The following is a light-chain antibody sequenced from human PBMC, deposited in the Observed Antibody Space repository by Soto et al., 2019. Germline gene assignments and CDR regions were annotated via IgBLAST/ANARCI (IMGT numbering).Light chain of an antibody. J-gene: IGKJ1*01. CDR3: QQYGSSPPTWT. V-gene: IGKV3-20*01. CDR1: QSVSSSY. Sequence: EIVLTQSPGTLSLSPGERATLSCRASQSVSSSYLAWYQQKSGQAPRLLIYDASSRATDIPDRFSGSGSGPDFTLTISRLEPEDFAVYYCQQYGSSPPTWTFGQGTKVEIK. CDR2: DAS.